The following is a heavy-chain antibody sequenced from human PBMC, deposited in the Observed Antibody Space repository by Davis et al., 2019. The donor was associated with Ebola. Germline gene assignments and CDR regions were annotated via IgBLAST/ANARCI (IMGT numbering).Heavy chain of an antibody. D-gene: IGHD3-16*01. CDR3: AREAGGGAFDI. J-gene: IGHJ3*02. CDR2: IYYSGTT. V-gene: IGHV4-31*03. Sequence: SETLSLTCTVSGGSISGYHWNWIRQHPGEGLEWIGIIYYSGTTHYNPSLKSRVIISRGTSKNQFSLKLSSVTAADTAVYYCAREAGGGAFDIWGQGTMITVSS. CDR1: GGSISGYH.